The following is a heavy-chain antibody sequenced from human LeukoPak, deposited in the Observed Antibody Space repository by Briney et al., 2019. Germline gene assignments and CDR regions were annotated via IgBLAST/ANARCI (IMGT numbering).Heavy chain of an antibody. J-gene: IGHJ4*02. CDR1: GGTFSSYA. CDR2: IIPIFGTA. D-gene: IGHD3-9*01. Sequence: ASVKVSCKASGGTFSSYAISWVRQAPGQGLEWMGGIIPIFGTANYAQKFQGRVTITTDESTSTAYMELSSLRSEDTAAYYCARARDILTGYDQYYFDYWGQGTLVTVSS. CDR3: ARARDILTGYDQYYFDY. V-gene: IGHV1-69*05.